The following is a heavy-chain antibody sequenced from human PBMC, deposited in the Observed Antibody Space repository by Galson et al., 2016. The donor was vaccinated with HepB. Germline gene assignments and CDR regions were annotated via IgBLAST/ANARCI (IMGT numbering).Heavy chain of an antibody. CDR2: VYQNGNT. D-gene: IGHD3-3*01. CDR3: ARFWNGNYFDY. Sequence: TLSLTCAVSGASISSTDWWSWVRQPPGKGLEWIGEVYQNGNTNYKPSLKSRVTISVDKSKNQFSLRLNSVTAADTAVYYCARFWNGNYFDYWGQGTLVTVSS. J-gene: IGHJ4*02. V-gene: IGHV4-4*02. CDR1: GASISSTDW.